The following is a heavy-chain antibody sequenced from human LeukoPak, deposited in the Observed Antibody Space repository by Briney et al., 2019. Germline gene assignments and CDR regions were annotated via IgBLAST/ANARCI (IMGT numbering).Heavy chain of an antibody. Sequence: ASVKVSCKASGYTFTSYGISWVRQAPGQGLEWVGWMNPNSGNTGYAQKFQGRVTMTRDMSTSTVYMELSSLRSDDTAVYYCARRAGAYSHPYDYWGQGTLVTVSS. CDR1: GYTFTSYG. CDR2: MNPNSGNT. V-gene: IGHV1-8*02. CDR3: ARRAGAYSHPYDY. D-gene: IGHD4/OR15-4a*01. J-gene: IGHJ4*02.